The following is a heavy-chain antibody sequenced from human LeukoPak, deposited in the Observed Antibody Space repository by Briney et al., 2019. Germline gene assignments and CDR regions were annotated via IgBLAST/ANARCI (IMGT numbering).Heavy chain of an antibody. CDR1: GFPFSTYA. Sequence: GGSLRLSCAASGFPFSTYAMSWVRRAPGEGLQWVSSINSRGDTAYYADSVKGRFAVSRDNSKNTLSVQMDSLRVEDTAVYYCAKGAGSNWFDPWGQGTLVTVSS. D-gene: IGHD3-10*01. V-gene: IGHV3-23*01. J-gene: IGHJ5*02. CDR2: INSRGDTA. CDR3: AKGAGSNWFDP.